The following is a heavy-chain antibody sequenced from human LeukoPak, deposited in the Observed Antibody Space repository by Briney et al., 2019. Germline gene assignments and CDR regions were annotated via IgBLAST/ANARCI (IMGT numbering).Heavy chain of an antibody. CDR2: IKQDGSEK. D-gene: IGHD4-17*01. V-gene: IGHV3-7*01. J-gene: IGHJ4*02. Sequence: GGSLRLSCAASGFTFSTYWMTWVRRAPGKGLEWVANIKQDGSEKNYVDSVKGRFTISRDNAKNSLSLQMNNLRVEDTAVYYCARENYGDYCDYWGQGTLVTVSS. CDR1: GFTFSTYW. CDR3: ARENYGDYCDY.